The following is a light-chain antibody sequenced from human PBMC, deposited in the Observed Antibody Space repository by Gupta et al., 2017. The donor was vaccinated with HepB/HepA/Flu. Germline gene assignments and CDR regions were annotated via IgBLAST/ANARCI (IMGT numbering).Light chain of an antibody. CDR2: RNN. CDR1: SNNVGNQG. V-gene: IGLV10-54*04. CDR3: SAWDSSLRGV. J-gene: IGLJ3*02. Sequence: QAGLTQPPSVSKGLRQTATRTFTGNSNNVGNQGAAWLQQHQGHPPKLLSYRNNNRPSGISERFSASWSGNTASLTITGLQPEDEADYYCSAWDSSLRGVFGGGTKLTVL.